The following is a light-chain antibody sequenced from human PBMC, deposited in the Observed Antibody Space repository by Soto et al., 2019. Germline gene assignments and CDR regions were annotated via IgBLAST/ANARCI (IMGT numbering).Light chain of an antibody. J-gene: IGKJ2*01. V-gene: IGKV1-33*01. CDR2: DAS. Sequence: DIQMTQSPSSLSASVGDRVTITCQASQGISNYLNWYQQKPGKAPKLLIYDASNLETGVPSRFSGSGSGTDFTFTISSLQPEDIATYYCQQYDNLPYTFGQGTK. CDR3: QQYDNLPYT. CDR1: QGISNY.